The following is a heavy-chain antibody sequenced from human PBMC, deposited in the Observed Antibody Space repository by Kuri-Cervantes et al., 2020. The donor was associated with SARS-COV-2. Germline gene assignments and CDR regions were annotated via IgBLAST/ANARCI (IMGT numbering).Heavy chain of an antibody. CDR2: ISYDGSNK. D-gene: IGHD3-3*01. CDR1: GFTFSSYA. CDR3: ARGNTIFGVALGGY. V-gene: IGHV3-30-3*01. Sequence: GESLKISCAASGFTFSSYAMHWVRQAPGKGLEWVAVISYDGSNKYYADSVKGQFTISRDNSKNTLYLQTNSLRAEDTAVYYCARGNTIFGVALGGYWGQGTLVTVSS. J-gene: IGHJ4*02.